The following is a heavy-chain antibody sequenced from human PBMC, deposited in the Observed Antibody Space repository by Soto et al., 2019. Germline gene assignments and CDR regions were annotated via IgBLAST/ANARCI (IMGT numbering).Heavy chain of an antibody. J-gene: IGHJ6*02. Sequence: GSLRLSCAASGFTFSSYAMSWVRQAPGKGLEWVSAISGSGGSTYYADSVKGRFTISRDNSKNTLYLQMNSLRAEDTAVYYCAKEWDIVVVVAATGLGMDVWGQGTTVTVSS. V-gene: IGHV3-23*01. CDR1: GFTFSSYA. D-gene: IGHD2-15*01. CDR2: ISGSGGST. CDR3: AKEWDIVVVVAATGLGMDV.